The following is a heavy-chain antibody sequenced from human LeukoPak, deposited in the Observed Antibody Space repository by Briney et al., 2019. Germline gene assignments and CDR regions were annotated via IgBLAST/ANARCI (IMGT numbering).Heavy chain of an antibody. J-gene: IGHJ4*02. D-gene: IGHD3-22*01. CDR1: GFSFSSCA. CDR2: IKQDGSEK. V-gene: IGHV3-7*01. CDR3: ARDQASGHYYGPYFDY. Sequence: GGSLRLSCAASGFSFSSCAMNWVRQAPGKGLEWVANIKQDGSEKYYVDSVKGRFTISRDNAKNSLYLQMNSLRAEDTAVYYCARDQASGHYYGPYFDYWGQGTLVTVSS.